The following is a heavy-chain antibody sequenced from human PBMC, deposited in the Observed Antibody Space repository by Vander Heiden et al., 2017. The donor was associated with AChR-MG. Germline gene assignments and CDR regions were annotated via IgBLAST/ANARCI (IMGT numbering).Heavy chain of an antibody. CDR3: TTVPNRYNWNYGNPS. CDR2: IKSKTDGGTT. V-gene: IGHV3-15*01. J-gene: IGHJ5*02. Sequence: EVQLVESGGGLVKPGWSLRPSCPASGFPLSNAGMSWVRRAQGKGLEWVGRIKSKTDGGTTDYAAPVKGRFTISRDDSKNTLYLQMNSLKTEDTAVYYCTTVPNRYNWNYGNPSWGQGTLVTVSS. CDR1: GFPLSNAG. D-gene: IGHD1-7*01.